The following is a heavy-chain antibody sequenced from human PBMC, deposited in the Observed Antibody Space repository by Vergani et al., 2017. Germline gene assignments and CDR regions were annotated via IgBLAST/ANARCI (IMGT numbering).Heavy chain of an antibody. D-gene: IGHD3-10*01. Sequence: QLQLQESGPGLVKPSETLSLTCTVSGGSISSSSYYWGWIRQPPGKGLEWIGYIYYSGSTYYNPSLKSRVTISVDTSKNQFSLKLSSVTAADTAVYYCARDRKRVRGVDYGMYVWGQGP. J-gene: IGHJ6*02. CDR3: ARDRKRVRGVDYGMYV. CDR1: GGSISSSSYY. CDR2: IYYSGST. V-gene: IGHV4-30-4*08.